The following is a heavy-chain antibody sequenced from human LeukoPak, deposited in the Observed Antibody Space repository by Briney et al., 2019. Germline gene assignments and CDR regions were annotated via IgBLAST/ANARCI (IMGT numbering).Heavy chain of an antibody. CDR1: GYTFTGYY. CDR2: ISYDGSNK. D-gene: IGHD1-26*01. CDR3: ARGNSGSYLDY. V-gene: IGHV3-30*04. J-gene: IGHJ4*02. Sequence: SCKASGYTFTGYYMHWVRQAPGKGLEWVAVISYDGSNKYYADSVKGRFTISRDNSKNTLYLQMNSLRAEDTAVYYCARGNSGSYLDYWGQGTLVTVSS.